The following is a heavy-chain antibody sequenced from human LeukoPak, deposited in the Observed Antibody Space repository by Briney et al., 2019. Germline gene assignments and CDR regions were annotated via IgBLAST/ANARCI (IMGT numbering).Heavy chain of an antibody. D-gene: IGHD6-13*01. CDR1: GFTVSNNY. CDR2: IYSGGTT. CDR3: ARDPPGIAASVSGG. Sequence: GGSLRLSCKAPGFTVSNNYMNWVRQAPGKGLEWVALIYSGGTTNYADSVKGRFTISRDNSKNTLYLQMTNVRVEDTAVYYRARDPPGIAASVSGGWGQGTLVTVSS. J-gene: IGHJ4*02. V-gene: IGHV3-53*01.